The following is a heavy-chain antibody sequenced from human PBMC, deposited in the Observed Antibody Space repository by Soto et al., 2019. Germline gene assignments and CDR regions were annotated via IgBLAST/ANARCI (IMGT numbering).Heavy chain of an antibody. CDR3: ARIVLTMFRGVIITYYFDY. D-gene: IGHD3-10*01. CDR2: IYYSGST. V-gene: IGHV4-30-4*01. CDR1: GGSISSGDYY. Sequence: SLTCTVSGGSISSGDYYWSWIRQPPGKGLEWIGYIYYSGSTYYNPSLKSRVTISVDTSKNQFSLKLSSVTAADTAVYYCARIVLTMFRGVIITYYFDYWGQGTLVTVSS. J-gene: IGHJ4*02.